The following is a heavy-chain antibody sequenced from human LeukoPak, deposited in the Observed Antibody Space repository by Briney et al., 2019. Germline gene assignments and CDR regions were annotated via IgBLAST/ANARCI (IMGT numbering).Heavy chain of an antibody. CDR2: INQNSATI. V-gene: IGHV3-48*02. Sequence: RPGGSLRLSCAASGFTFSSYSMNWVRQAPGKGLEWVSYINQNSATIYYADSVKGRFTISRDNAKNSLYLQMNSLRDEGTAVYYCARDTDWAFDYWGQGTLVTVSS. CDR1: GFTFSSYS. CDR3: ARDTDWAFDY. J-gene: IGHJ4*02. D-gene: IGHD3-9*01.